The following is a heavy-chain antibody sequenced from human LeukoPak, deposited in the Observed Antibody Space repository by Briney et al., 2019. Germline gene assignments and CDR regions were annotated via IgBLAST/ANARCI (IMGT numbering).Heavy chain of an antibody. J-gene: IGHJ3*02. CDR3: ARASLILGVVVPAANAFDI. V-gene: IGHV4-30-2*01. Sequence: PSQTLSLTCAVSGGSISSGGYSWSRIRQPPGKGLEWIGYIYHSGSTYYNPSLKSRVTISVDRSKNQFSLKLSSVTAADTAVYYCARASLILGVVVPAANAFDIWGQGTMVTVSS. CDR1: GGSISSGGYS. CDR2: IYHSGST. D-gene: IGHD2-2*01.